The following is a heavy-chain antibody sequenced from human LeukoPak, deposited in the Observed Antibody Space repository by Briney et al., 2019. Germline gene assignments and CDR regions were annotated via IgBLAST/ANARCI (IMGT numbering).Heavy chain of an antibody. D-gene: IGHD5-18*01. V-gene: IGHV4-59*02. CDR1: GVSVSYYY. CDR3: ARGAALVTHRYFDY. Sequence: SETLSLTCAVSGVSVSYYYWNWIRQPPGKGLEWIGYIFYNGNTNYNPSLKSRVTFSIGASRNHFSLKMTSVTAADTAVYYCARGAALVTHRYFDYWGQGILVTVSS. CDR2: IFYNGNT. J-gene: IGHJ4*02.